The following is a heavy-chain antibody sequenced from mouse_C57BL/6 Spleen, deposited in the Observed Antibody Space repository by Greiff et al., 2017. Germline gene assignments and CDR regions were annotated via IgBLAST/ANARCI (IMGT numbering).Heavy chain of an antibody. J-gene: IGHJ1*03. CDR2: IDPETGGT. D-gene: IGHD1-1*01. Sequence: VQLQQSGAELVRPGASVTLSCKASGYTFTDYEMHWVKQTPVHGLEWIGAIDPETGGTAYNQKFKGKAILTADKSSSTAYMELRSLTSEDSAVYYCTRGGNSYYGSSWYFDVWGTGTTVTVSS. V-gene: IGHV1-15*01. CDR3: TRGGNSYYGSSWYFDV. CDR1: GYTFTDYE.